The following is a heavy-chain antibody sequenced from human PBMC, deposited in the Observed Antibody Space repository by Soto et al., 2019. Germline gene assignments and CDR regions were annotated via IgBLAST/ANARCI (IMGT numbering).Heavy chain of an antibody. V-gene: IGHV4-61*01. J-gene: IGHJ5*02. Sequence: TLSLTYTVSGGSVSSGSYYWSWIRQPPGKGLEWIGYIYYSGSTNYNPSLKSRVTISVDTSKNQFSLKLSSVTAADTAVYYCAREYGVNWFDPWGQGTLVTVSS. CDR3: AREYGVNWFDP. D-gene: IGHD2-8*01. CDR1: GGSVSSGSYY. CDR2: IYYSGST.